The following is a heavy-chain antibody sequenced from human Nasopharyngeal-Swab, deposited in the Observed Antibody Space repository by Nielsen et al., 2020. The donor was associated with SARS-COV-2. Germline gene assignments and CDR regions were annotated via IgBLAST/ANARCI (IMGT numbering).Heavy chain of an antibody. Sequence: ASVKVSCKASGYSFPSYGINWARQAPGQGLEWMGWISVYNADTNYAQKIQGRVSMTTDTSTSTAYMELRSLRSDDTAMYYCARDIEEWLVVPSLSFDYWGQGTLITVSS. CDR1: GYSFPSYG. D-gene: IGHD3-3*01. CDR2: ISVYNADT. J-gene: IGHJ4*02. V-gene: IGHV1-18*01. CDR3: ARDIEEWLVVPSLSFDY.